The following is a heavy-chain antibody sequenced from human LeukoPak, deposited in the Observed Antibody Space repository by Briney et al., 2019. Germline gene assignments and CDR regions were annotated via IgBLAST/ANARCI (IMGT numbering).Heavy chain of an antibody. J-gene: IGHJ3*02. CDR2: ISSSSSYI. Sequence: GSLRLSCAASGFTFSSYSMNWVRQAPGKGLEWVSSISSSSSYIYYADSVKGRFTISRDNAKNSLYLQMSSLRSEDTAVYYCARASAQPWNYYDSSGTIAFDIWGQGTMVTVSS. V-gene: IGHV3-21*04. CDR3: ARASAQPWNYYDSSGTIAFDI. D-gene: IGHD3-22*01. CDR1: GFTFSSYS.